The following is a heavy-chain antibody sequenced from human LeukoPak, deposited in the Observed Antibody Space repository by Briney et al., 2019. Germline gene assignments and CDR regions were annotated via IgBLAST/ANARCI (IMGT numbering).Heavy chain of an antibody. Sequence: PGGSLRLSCAASGFTFTNFGMHWVRQAPGKGLEWVAVMSYDGREQYNADSVKGRFTISRDNSKNTLYLQMNSLRAEDTAIYYCAKDYYASGDGPFDYWGQGTLVTVSS. CDR1: GFTFTNFG. V-gene: IGHV3-30*18. D-gene: IGHD3-10*01. J-gene: IGHJ4*02. CDR2: MSYDGREQ. CDR3: AKDYYASGDGPFDY.